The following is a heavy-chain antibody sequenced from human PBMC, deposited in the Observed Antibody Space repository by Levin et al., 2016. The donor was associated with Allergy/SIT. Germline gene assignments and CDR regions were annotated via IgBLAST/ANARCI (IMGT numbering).Heavy chain of an antibody. CDR3: ATEGSPSGLRAFDV. CDR2: INHRGRT. V-gene: IGHV4-34*01. J-gene: IGHJ3*01. D-gene: IGHD6-6*01. Sequence: SETLSLTCAVYDGSFSGYYLTWIRQPPGKGLEWIGEINHRGRTNYNPSLMGRVTMFLDMSKNQFSLKLTSVTAADTAVYYCATEGSPSGLRAFDVWGQGTMVTVSS. CDR1: DGSFSGYY.